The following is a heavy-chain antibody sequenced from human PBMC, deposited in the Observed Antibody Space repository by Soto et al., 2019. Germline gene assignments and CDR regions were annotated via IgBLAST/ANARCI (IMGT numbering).Heavy chain of an antibody. J-gene: IGHJ5*02. D-gene: IGHD6-13*01. CDR1: GGSISSGGYY. CDR3: ARAAHYSSPFRWFDP. Sequence: QVQLQESGPGLVKPSQTLSLTCTVSGGSISSGGYYWSWIRQHPGKGLEWIGYIYYSGSTYYNPSLKSRVTISVDTSNNQFALKLSSVTAADTAVYYCARAAHYSSPFRWFDPWGQGTLVTVSS. V-gene: IGHV4-31*03. CDR2: IYYSGST.